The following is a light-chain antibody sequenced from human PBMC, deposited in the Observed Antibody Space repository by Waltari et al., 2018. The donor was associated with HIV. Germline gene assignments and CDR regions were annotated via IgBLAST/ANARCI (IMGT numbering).Light chain of an antibody. V-gene: IGLV1-47*01. CDR3: AAWDDSLSGLV. CDR2: RIN. CDR1: SSNIGSNY. J-gene: IGLJ3*02. Sequence: QSVLTQPPSASGTPGQRVTISCSGSSSNIGSNYGYWYQQLPGTAPKLLIYRINQRPSGVPDRFSGSKSGTSASLAISGLRSEDEADYYCAAWDDSLSGLVFGGGTKVTVL.